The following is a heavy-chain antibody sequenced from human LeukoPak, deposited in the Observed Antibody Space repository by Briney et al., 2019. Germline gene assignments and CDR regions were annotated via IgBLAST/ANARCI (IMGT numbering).Heavy chain of an antibody. Sequence: ASVKVSCKASGYTFISYDINWVRQATGQGLEWLGWMNPNSGNTGYAQKFQGRVTSTRNTSITTAYMELSSLRSEDTAVYYCARGPGCTNFSCPYYFDYWGQGTVVTVSS. D-gene: IGHD2-8*01. CDR1: GYTFISYD. V-gene: IGHV1-8*03. J-gene: IGHJ4*02. CDR3: ARGPGCTNFSCPYYFDY. CDR2: MNPNSGNT.